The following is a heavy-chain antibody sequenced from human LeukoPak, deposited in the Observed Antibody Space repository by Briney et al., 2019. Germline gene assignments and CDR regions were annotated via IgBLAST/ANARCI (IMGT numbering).Heavy chain of an antibody. CDR1: GFTFSGSA. CDR2: IDKKDNLYAA. Sequence: GGSLRLSCAASGFTFSGSAVHWVRQSSGKGLEWVGHIDKKDNLYAAAYAESVKGRFTISRDDSKDTAFLHMDSLKTEDTALYYCTRDRGTYNWFDPWGQGTLVTVSS. CDR3: TRDRGTYNWFDP. D-gene: IGHD2-15*01. J-gene: IGHJ5*02. V-gene: IGHV3-73*01.